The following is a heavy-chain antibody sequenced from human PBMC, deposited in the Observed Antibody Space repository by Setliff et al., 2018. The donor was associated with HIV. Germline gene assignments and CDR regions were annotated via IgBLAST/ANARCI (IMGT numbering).Heavy chain of an antibody. CDR2: INPSSGST. CDR1: GYTFTSYY. Sequence: ASVKVSCKASGYTFTSYYMHWVRQAPGQGLEWMGIINPSSGSTTYAQKFQGRVTMTRDTSTSTVYMELSSLRSDDTAVYYCARGAAGLDYYYYYYVDVWGKGTTVTVSS. J-gene: IGHJ6*03. D-gene: IGHD6-19*01. V-gene: IGHV1-46*01. CDR3: ARGAAGLDYYYYYYVDV.